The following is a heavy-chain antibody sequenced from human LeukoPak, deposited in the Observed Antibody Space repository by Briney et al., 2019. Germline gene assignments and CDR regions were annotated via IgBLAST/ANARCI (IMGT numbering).Heavy chain of an antibody. J-gene: IGHJ6*03. V-gene: IGHV4-4*02. D-gene: IGHD3-3*01. CDR2: IYHSGST. Sequence: PSGTLSLTCAVSGGSISSSNWWSWVRQPPGKGLEWIGEIYHSGSTNYNPSLKSRVTISVDKSKNQFSLKLSSVTAADTAVYYCARRRAYDFWSGHKRRHYYYYYMDVWGKGTTVTVSS. CDR3: ARRRAYDFWSGHKRRHYYYYYMDV. CDR1: GGSISSSNW.